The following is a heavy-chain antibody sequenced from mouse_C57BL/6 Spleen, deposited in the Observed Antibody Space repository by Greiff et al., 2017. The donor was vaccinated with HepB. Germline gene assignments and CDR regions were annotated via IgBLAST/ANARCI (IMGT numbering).Heavy chain of an antibody. Sequence: VQLQQSGAELVKPGASVKISCKASGYAFSSYWMNWVKQRPGKGLEWIGQIYPGDGDTNYNGKFKGKATLTADKSSSTAYMQLSSLTSEDSAVYFCAGGATVVDWYFDVWGTGTTVTVSS. CDR3: AGGATVVDWYFDV. D-gene: IGHD1-1*01. CDR2: IYPGDGDT. CDR1: GYAFSSYW. V-gene: IGHV1-80*01. J-gene: IGHJ1*03.